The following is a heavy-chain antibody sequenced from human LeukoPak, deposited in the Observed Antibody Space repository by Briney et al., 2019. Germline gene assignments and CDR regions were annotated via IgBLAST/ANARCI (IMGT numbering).Heavy chain of an antibody. D-gene: IGHD3-22*01. CDR3: ARDSQYYYDSSGYKF. CDR1: GFTFSSYS. J-gene: IGHJ3*01. CDR2: ISSSSSYI. V-gene: IGHV3-21*01. Sequence: PGGSLRLSCAASGFTFSSYSMNWVRQAPGKGPEWVSSISSSSSYIYYADSVKGRFTISRDNAKNSLYLQMNSLRAEDTAVYYCARDSQYYYDSSGYKFWGQGTMVTVSS.